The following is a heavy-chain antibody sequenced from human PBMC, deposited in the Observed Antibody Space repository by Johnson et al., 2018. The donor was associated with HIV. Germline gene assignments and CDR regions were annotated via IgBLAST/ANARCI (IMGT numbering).Heavy chain of an antibody. CDR1: GLTVTDNY. Sequence: MQLVESGGGLVQPGGSLRLSCAASGLTVTDNYISWVRLAPGKGLEWVSLLSSDGTTFYADSVKGRFTISRDNSKNNVYLQMNSLRAEDNALYYCARAAAARSSGHDAFDIWGQGRMVTVSS. V-gene: IGHV3-66*01. CDR3: ARAAAARSSGHDAFDI. J-gene: IGHJ3*02. D-gene: IGHD6-6*01. CDR2: LSSDGTT.